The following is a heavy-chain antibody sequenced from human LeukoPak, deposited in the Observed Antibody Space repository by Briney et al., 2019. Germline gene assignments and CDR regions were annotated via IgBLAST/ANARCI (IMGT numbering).Heavy chain of an antibody. D-gene: IGHD2-2*01. CDR2: ITGDGTTT. Sequence: GGSLRLSCEASGLTFSSYGMSWVRQAPGKGLQWVSAITGDGTTTYYADSVKGRFTISRDNSKNMLYLQMSSLRAEDTAVYYCAKMQGYLDYWGQGTLVPVSS. V-gene: IGHV3-23*01. CDR3: AKMQGYLDY. J-gene: IGHJ4*02. CDR1: GLTFSSYG.